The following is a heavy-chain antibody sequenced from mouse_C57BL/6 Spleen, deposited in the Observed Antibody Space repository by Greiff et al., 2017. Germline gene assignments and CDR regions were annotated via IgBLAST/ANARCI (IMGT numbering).Heavy chain of an antibody. Sequence: QVQLQQSGAELVRPGASVKLSCKASGYTFTDYYINWVKQRPGQGLEWIARIYPGSGNTYYNEKFKGKATLTAEKSSRTAYMQLSSLTSEDSAVYFCARSEEAYYRNWGYFDVWGTGTTVTVSS. V-gene: IGHV1-76*01. CDR3: ARSEEAYYRNWGYFDV. D-gene: IGHD2-5*01. CDR1: GYTFTDYY. J-gene: IGHJ1*03. CDR2: IYPGSGNT.